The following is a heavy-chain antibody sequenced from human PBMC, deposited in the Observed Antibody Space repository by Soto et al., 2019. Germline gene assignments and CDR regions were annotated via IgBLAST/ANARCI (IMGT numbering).Heavy chain of an antibody. D-gene: IGHD3-22*01. CDR2: IYYSGST. CDR1: GGSVSSGSYY. V-gene: IGHV4-61*01. Sequence: QVQLQESGPGLVKPSETLSLTCTVSGGSVSSGSYYWSWIRQPPGKGLEWIGYIYYSGSTNYNPSLKSRVTISVDTSKNQFSLKLSSVTAVDTAVYYCARDRYYDSSGRFDYWGQGTLVTVSS. CDR3: ARDRYYDSSGRFDY. J-gene: IGHJ4*02.